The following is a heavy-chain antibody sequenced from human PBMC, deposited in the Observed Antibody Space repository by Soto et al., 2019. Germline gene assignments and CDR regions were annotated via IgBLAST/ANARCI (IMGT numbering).Heavy chain of an antibody. V-gene: IGHV3-33*01. Sequence: QVQLVESGGGVVQPGRSLRLSCAASGFTFSSYGMQWVRQAPGKGLEWVAVIWYDGSNKYYADYVKGRFTMSRDNSNNTVYLQMNSLRAEDTAVFYCAREQTLDYWGQGTLVTVSS. J-gene: IGHJ4*02. CDR1: GFTFSSYG. CDR3: AREQTLDY. CDR2: IWYDGSNK.